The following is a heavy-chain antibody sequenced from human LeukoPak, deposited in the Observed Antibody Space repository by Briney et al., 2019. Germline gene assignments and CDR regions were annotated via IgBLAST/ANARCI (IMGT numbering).Heavy chain of an antibody. CDR3: ARELKRPLYYYYMDV. CDR2: INHSGST. CDR1: GGSFSGYY. V-gene: IGHV4-34*01. J-gene: IGHJ6*03. D-gene: IGHD2-15*01. Sequence: SETLSLTCAVYGGSFSGYYWSCIRQPPGKGLERIGEINHSGSTNYNPSLKSRVTISVDTSKNQFSLKLSSVTAADTAVYYCARELKRPLYYYYMDVWGKGTTVTVSS.